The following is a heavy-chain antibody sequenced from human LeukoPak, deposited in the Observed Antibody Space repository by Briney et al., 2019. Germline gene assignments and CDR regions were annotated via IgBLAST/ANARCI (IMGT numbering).Heavy chain of an antibody. V-gene: IGHV4-4*07. CDR2: IYTSGST. D-gene: IGHD2-8*01. J-gene: IGHJ5*02. CDR1: GGSISSYY. CDR3: ARRVLMVYAIRRGGESFGGFDP. Sequence: SETLSLTCTVSGGSISSYYWSWIRQPAGKGLEWIGRIYTSGSTYYNPSLKSRVTISVDRSKNQFSLKLSSVTAADTAVYYCARRVLMVYAIRRGGESFGGFDPWGQGTLVTVSS.